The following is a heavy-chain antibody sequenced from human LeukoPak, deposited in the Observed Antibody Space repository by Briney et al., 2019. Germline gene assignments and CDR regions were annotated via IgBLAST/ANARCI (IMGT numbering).Heavy chain of an antibody. D-gene: IGHD6-6*01. CDR1: GFTFSSYA. Sequence: GGSLRLSCAASGFTFSSYAMHWVRQAPGKGLEWVAVISYDGSNKYYADSVKGRFTISRDNSKNTLYLQMNSPRAEDTAVYYCASRISSSSGFDYWGQGTLVTVSS. CDR3: ASRISSSSGFDY. V-gene: IGHV3-30-3*01. J-gene: IGHJ4*02. CDR2: ISYDGSNK.